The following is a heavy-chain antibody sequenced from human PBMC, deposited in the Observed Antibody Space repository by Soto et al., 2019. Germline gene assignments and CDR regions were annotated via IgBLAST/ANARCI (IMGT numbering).Heavy chain of an antibody. CDR3: VRGGSNYAS. Sequence: ESGGGLVQPGGSLRLSCTASGFTFSDSWMTWVRRAPGKGLEWVARIKPDESEKKYADSVKGRLSISRDNAKNSMYLQMDSLRGEDTAVYYCVRGGSNYASWGQGTLVTVSS. J-gene: IGHJ5*02. CDR1: GFTFSDSW. CDR2: IKPDESEK. D-gene: IGHD4-4*01. V-gene: IGHV3-7*01.